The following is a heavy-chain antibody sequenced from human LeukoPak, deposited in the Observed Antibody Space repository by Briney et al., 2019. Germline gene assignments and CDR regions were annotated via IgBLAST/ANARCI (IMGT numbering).Heavy chain of an antibody. CDR2: IYYSGST. Sequence: SETLSLTCTVSGGSISRYYWSWIRQPPGKGLEWIGYIYYSGSTNYNPSLKSRVTISVDTSKNQFSLKLSSVTAADTAVYYCAGGRIAAANWALDWGQGTLVTVSS. J-gene: IGHJ4*02. V-gene: IGHV4-59*01. CDR1: GGSISRYY. D-gene: IGHD6-13*01. CDR3: AGGRIAAANWALD.